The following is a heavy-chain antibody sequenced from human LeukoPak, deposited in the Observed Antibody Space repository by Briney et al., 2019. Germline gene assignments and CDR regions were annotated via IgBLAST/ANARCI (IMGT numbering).Heavy chain of an antibody. J-gene: IGHJ4*02. CDR1: GFTFSDYY. CDR3: ARDPELERWPYYFDY. CDR2: ISSSGSTI. Sequence: GGSLRLSCAASGFTFSDYYMSWIRQAPGKGLEWVSYISSSGSTIYYADSVKGRFTISRDNAKNSLYLQMNSLRAEDTAVYYCARDPELERWPYYFDYWGQGTLVTVSS. V-gene: IGHV3-11*01. D-gene: IGHD1-1*01.